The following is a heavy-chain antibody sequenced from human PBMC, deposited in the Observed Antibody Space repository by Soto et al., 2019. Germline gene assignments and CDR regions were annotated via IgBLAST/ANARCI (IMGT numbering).Heavy chain of an antibody. Sequence: ASVKVSCKASGYTFTRSGISWVRQAPGQGLEWMGWISTYNGDTNYAQTFQGRVTMTTDTSTSTVYMEVSSLRSDDTAVYYCARGGSSWYGYGMDVWGQGTTVTVSS. CDR1: GYTFTRSG. CDR2: ISTYNGDT. J-gene: IGHJ6*02. D-gene: IGHD6-13*01. V-gene: IGHV1-18*01. CDR3: ARGGSSWYGYGMDV.